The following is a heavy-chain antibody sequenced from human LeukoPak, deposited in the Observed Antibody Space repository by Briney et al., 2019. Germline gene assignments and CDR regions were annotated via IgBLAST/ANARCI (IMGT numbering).Heavy chain of an antibody. J-gene: IGHJ5*02. CDR1: EFTFSDYY. D-gene: IGHD2-2*02. V-gene: IGHV3-11*01. CDR2: ISSSGTTV. CDR3: AKSAYCSSTSCYTSLGGFDP. Sequence: GGSLRLSCAASEFTFSDYYMSWIRQAPGKGLEWVSYISSSGTTVYYADSVKGRFTISRDNAKNSLYLQMNSLRAEDTAVYYCAKSAYCSSTSCYTSLGGFDPWGQGTLVTVSS.